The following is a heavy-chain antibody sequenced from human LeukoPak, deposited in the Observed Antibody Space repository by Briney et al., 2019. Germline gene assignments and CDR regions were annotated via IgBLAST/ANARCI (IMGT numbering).Heavy chain of an antibody. CDR3: ARDSSGWYRYFDL. V-gene: IGHV4-38-2*02. CDR1: GYSISSGYY. D-gene: IGHD6-19*01. Sequence: PSETLSLTCTVSGYSISSGYYWGWIRPPPGKGLEWIGSIYHSGRTHYNPSLKSRVTISGDTSKNQFSLKLSSVTAADTAVYYCARDSSGWYRYFDLWGRGTLVTVSS. J-gene: IGHJ2*01. CDR2: IYHSGRT.